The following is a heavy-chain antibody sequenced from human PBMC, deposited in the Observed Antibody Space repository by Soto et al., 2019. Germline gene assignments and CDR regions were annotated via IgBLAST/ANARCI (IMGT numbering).Heavy chain of an antibody. J-gene: IGHJ6*02. Sequence: GGSLRLSCAASGFTFSSYDMHWVRQATGKGLEWVSAIGTAGDTYYPGSVKGRFTISRENAKNSLYLQMNSLRAEDTAVYYCARGGLYGDYYYGMDVWGQGTTVTVSS. CDR3: ARGGLYGDYYYGMDV. D-gene: IGHD6-19*01. V-gene: IGHV3-13*01. CDR1: GFTFSSYD. CDR2: IGTAGDT.